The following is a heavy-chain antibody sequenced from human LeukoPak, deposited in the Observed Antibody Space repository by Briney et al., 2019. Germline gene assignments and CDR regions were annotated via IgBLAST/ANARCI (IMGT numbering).Heavy chain of an antibody. V-gene: IGHV3-73*01. D-gene: IGHD1-26*01. J-gene: IGHJ5*02. CDR2: MDRPAKSYAT. CDR1: GFXLSDSA. CDR3: TRDRGTYNWLDP. Sequence: GGSLRLSCAASGFXLSDSAIHWVRQASGKGQEWVGLMDRPAKSYATAYGASVGGRFTISRDDSKNTAYLQMDSLKTEDTALYYCTRDRGTYNWLDPWGQGTLVTVSS.